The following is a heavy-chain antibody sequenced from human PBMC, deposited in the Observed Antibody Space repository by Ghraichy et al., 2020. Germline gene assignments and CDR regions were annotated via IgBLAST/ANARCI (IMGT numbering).Heavy chain of an antibody. Sequence: SETLSLTCTVSGGSISSSSYYWGWIRQPPGKGLEWIGSIYYSGSTYYNPSLKSRVTISVDTSKNQFSLKLSSVTAADTAVYYCARSFNSGHNDYGDYDMASLYYYYYGMDVWGQGTTVTVSS. V-gene: IGHV4-39*01. D-gene: IGHD4-17*01. CDR3: ARSFNSGHNDYGDYDMASLYYYYYGMDV. CDR1: GGSISSSSYY. J-gene: IGHJ6*02. CDR2: IYYSGST.